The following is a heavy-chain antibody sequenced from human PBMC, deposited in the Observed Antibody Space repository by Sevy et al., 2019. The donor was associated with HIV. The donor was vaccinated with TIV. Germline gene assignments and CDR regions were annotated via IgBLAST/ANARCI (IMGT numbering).Heavy chain of an antibody. J-gene: IGHJ6*03. CDR1: GFTFSSYA. CDR3: ARVYGGPYDFWSGYMDV. CDR2: ISYDGSSK. Sequence: GGSLRLSCAASGFTFSSYAMHWVRQAPGKGLEWVAVISYDGSSKYYVDSVKGRFTISRDNSKNTLYLQMNSLRAEDTAVYYCARVYGGPYDFWSGYMDVWGKGTTVTVSS. D-gene: IGHD3-3*01. V-gene: IGHV3-30-3*01.